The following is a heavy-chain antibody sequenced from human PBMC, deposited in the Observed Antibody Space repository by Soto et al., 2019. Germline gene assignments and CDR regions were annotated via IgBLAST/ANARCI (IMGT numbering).Heavy chain of an antibody. CDR1: GFTFSSYG. CDR3: AKDTRTRVGSSSWYRVDYYYGMDV. Sequence: GGSLRLSCAASGFTFSSYGMHWVRQAPGKGLEWVAVISYDGSNKYYADSVKGRFTISRDNSKNTLYLQMNSLRAEDTAVYYCAKDTRTRVGSSSWYRVDYYYGMDVWGQGTTVTVSS. V-gene: IGHV3-30*18. J-gene: IGHJ6*02. CDR2: ISYDGSNK. D-gene: IGHD6-13*01.